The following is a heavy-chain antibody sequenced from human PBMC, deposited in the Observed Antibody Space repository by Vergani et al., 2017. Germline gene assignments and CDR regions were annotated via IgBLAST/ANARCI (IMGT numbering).Heavy chain of an antibody. CDR3: AKDGPSSGWYLRKDYYYYGMDV. J-gene: IGHJ6*02. Sequence: QVQLMESGGGVVQPGGSLRLSCAASGFTFSSYGMHWVRQAPGKGLEWVAFIRYDGSNKYYADSVKGRFTISRDNSKNTLYLQMNSLRAEDTAVYYCAKDGPSSGWYLRKDYYYYGMDVWGQGTTVTVSS. CDR2: IRYDGSNK. V-gene: IGHV3-30*02. D-gene: IGHD6-19*01. CDR1: GFTFSSYG.